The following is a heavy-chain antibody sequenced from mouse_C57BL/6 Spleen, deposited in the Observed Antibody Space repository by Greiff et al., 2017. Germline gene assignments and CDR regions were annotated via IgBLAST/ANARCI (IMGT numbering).Heavy chain of an antibody. CDR3: ARGSSGYVWFAY. CDR2: ISYDGSN. D-gene: IGHD3-2*02. J-gene: IGHJ3*01. V-gene: IGHV3-6*01. Sequence: VQLKESGPGLVKPSQSLSLTCSVTGYSITSGYYWNWIRQFPGNKLEWMGYISYDGSNNYNPSLKNRISITRDTSKNQFFLKLNSVTTEDTATYYCARGSSGYVWFAYWGQGTLVTVSA. CDR1: GYSITSGYY.